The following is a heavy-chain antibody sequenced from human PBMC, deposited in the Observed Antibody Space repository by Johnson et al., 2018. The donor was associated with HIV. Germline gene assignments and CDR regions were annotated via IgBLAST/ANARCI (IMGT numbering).Heavy chain of an antibody. J-gene: IGHJ3*02. CDR2: ISSNGGKK. Sequence: EQLVESGGNLVQPGGSLRLSCAASGFTFSSYVMHWVRQAPGKGLEYVSDISSNGGKKYYGNSVKGRFTISRDNSKNTLYLKMGSLRAEDMAVYYCAREGAWRLRASAGSGAFDIWGQGTMVTVSS. V-gene: IGHV3-64*01. CDR3: AREGAWRLRASAGSGAFDI. D-gene: IGHD6-13*01. CDR1: GFTFSSYV.